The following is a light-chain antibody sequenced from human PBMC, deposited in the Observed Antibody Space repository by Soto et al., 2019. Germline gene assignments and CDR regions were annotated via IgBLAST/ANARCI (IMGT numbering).Light chain of an antibody. V-gene: IGKV1-39*01. CDR3: QQSYDMPWT. CDR2: AAS. J-gene: IGKJ1*01. CDR1: QSISSY. Sequence: IQMTESPSSLSASVGDRVSMTCRASQSISSYLNWYQQKPGKAPKLLIYAASSLQSGVPSRFSGSGSGTDFTLTISSLQPEDFATYYCQQSYDMPWTFGQGTRWIS.